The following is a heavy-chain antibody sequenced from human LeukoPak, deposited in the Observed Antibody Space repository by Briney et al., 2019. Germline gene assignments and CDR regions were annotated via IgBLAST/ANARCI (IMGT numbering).Heavy chain of an antibody. CDR2: IIPIFGTA. CDR1: GGTFSSYA. CDR3: ARGWGWDYYGSGSYWFDP. J-gene: IGHJ5*02. V-gene: IGHV1-69*01. Sequence: GSSVKVSCKASGGTFSSYAISWVRQAPGQGLEWMGGIIPIFGTAKYAQKFQGRVTITADESTSTAYMELSSLRSEDTAVYYCARGWGWDYYGSGSYWFDPWGQGTLVTVSS. D-gene: IGHD3-10*01.